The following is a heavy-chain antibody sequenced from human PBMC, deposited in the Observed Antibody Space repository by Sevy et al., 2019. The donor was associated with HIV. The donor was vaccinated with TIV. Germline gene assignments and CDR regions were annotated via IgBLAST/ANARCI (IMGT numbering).Heavy chain of an antibody. J-gene: IGHJ6*02. CDR2: IKQDGSEK. V-gene: IGHV3-7*01. CDR1: GFTFSSYA. Sequence: GGSLRLSCAASGFTFSSYAMHWVRQAPGKGLEWVANIKQDGSEKYYVDSVKGRFTISRDNAKNSLYLQMNSLRPEDTAVYYCGRAMDVWGQGTTVTVSS. CDR3: GRAMDV.